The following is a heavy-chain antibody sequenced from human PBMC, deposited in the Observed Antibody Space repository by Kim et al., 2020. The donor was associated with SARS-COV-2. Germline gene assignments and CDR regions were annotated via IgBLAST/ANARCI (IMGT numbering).Heavy chain of an antibody. J-gene: IGHJ4*02. CDR2: INAGNGNT. V-gene: IGHV1-3*01. CDR1: GYTFTSYA. D-gene: IGHD3-22*01. CDR3: ASPLNYYDSSGPFDY. Sequence: ASVKVSCKASGYTFTSYAMHWVRQAPGQRLEWMGWINAGNGNTKYSQKFQGRVTITRDTSASTAYMELSSLRSEDTAVYYCASPLNYYDSSGPFDYWGQGTLVTVSS.